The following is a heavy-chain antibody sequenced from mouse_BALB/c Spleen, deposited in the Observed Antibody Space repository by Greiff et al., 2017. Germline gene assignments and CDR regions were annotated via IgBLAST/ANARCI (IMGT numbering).Heavy chain of an antibody. V-gene: IGHV1-69*02. J-gene: IGHJ1*01. D-gene: IGHD2-3*01. CDR3: ARDGYYVGWYFDV. CDR2: IDPSDSET. CDR1: GYTFTSYW. Sequence: VQLQQSGAELVKPGAPVKLSCKASGYTFTSYWMNWVKQRPGRGLEWIGRIDPSDSETHYNQKFKDKATLTVDKSSSTAYIQLSSLTSEDSAVYYCARDGYYVGWYFDVWGAGTTVTVSS.